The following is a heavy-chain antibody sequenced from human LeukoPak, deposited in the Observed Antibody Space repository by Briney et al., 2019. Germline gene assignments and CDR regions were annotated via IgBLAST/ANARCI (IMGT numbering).Heavy chain of an antibody. CDR3: ARYSRIAAAASRTFDY. J-gene: IGHJ4*02. CDR1: GYSFTNYW. D-gene: IGHD6-13*01. CDR2: IYPGDSDT. V-gene: IGHV5-51*01. Sequence: GESLKISCKGSGYSFTNYWIGWVRQMPGKGLEWMGIIYPGDSDTTYSPSFQGQVTISADRSISTAYLQWSSLKASDTAMYYCARYSRIAAAASRTFDYWGQGTLVTVSS.